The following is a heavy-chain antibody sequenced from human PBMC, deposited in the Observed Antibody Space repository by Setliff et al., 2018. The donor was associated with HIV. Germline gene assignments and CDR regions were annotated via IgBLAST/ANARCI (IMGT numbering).Heavy chain of an antibody. J-gene: IGHJ6*03. Sequence: ASVKVSCKVSGGTFSDSAINWVRQAPGQGLEWMGRIIPVFGTANYAPKFPDRVTITADKSTSTAYLELSSLRSDDTAVYYCAKEVATTYYYRYMDVWGTG. V-gene: IGHV1-69*06. CDR3: AKEVATTYYYRYMDV. CDR2: IIPVFGTA. D-gene: IGHD5-12*01. CDR1: GGTFSDSA.